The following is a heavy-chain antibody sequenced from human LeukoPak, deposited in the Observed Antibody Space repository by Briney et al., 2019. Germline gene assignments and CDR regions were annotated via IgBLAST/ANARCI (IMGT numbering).Heavy chain of an antibody. CDR3: ARDSRVATNYYYYGMDV. D-gene: IGHD5-12*01. V-gene: IGHV3-30-3*01. Sequence: GGSLRLSCAASGFTYSSHNMHWVRQAPGKGLEWVALVSSDGNNKYYADSVKGRFTISRDNSKNTLYLQMNSLRAEDTAVYYCARDSRVATNYYYYGMDVWGQGTTVTVSS. CDR2: VSSDGNNK. J-gene: IGHJ6*02. CDR1: GFTYSSHN.